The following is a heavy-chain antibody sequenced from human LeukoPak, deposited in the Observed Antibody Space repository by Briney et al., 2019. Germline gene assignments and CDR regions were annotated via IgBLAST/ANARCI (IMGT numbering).Heavy chain of an antibody. CDR1: GFTFDDYA. CDR2: ISWNSGSI. Sequence: SGGSLRLSCAASGFTFDDYAMHWVRQAPGKGLEWVSGISWNSGSIGYADSVKGRFTISRDNAKNSLNLQMNSLRAEDTALYYCAKDLGVVTATHAFDIWGQGTMVTVSS. J-gene: IGHJ3*02. CDR3: AKDLGVVTATHAFDI. V-gene: IGHV3-9*01. D-gene: IGHD2-21*02.